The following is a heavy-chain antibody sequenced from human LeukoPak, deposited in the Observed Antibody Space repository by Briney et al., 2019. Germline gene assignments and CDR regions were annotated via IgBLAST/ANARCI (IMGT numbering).Heavy chain of an antibody. CDR2: IKQDGSEK. Sequence: PGGSLRLSCAAPGFTFSSYWMSWVRQAPGKWLGWVANIKQDGSEKYYVDSVKGRFTISRDNAKNSLYLQMNSLRADDTAVYYCARDQGYCTNGVCYLYYGSGKSGYYMDVWGKGTTVTVSS. CDR3: ARDQGYCTNGVCYLYYGSGKSGYYMDV. CDR1: GFTFSSYW. D-gene: IGHD2-8*01. V-gene: IGHV3-7*01. J-gene: IGHJ6*03.